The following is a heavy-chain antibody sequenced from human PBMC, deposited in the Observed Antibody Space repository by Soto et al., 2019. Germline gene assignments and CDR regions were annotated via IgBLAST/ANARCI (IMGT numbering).Heavy chain of an antibody. CDR1: GFSLSSTRMA. V-gene: IGHV2-5*02. CDR3: AHIVVAGLGYYFDY. Sequence: QITLKESGPTLVKPTQTLTLTCTFSGFSLSSTRMAVCWIRQPPGKALEWLALIYWDDDKRYSPFLKSSLTITKDTSKNQVVLTMSNMDPVDTARYYCAHIVVAGLGYYFDYWGQGTLVTVSS. J-gene: IGHJ4*02. D-gene: IGHD6-19*01. CDR2: IYWDDDK.